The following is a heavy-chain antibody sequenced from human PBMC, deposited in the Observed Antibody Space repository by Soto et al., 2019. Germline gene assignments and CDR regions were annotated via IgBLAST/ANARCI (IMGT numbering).Heavy chain of an antibody. D-gene: IGHD6-6*01. J-gene: IGHJ6*02. CDR2: IYYSGST. Sequence: KTSETLSLTCTVSGGSISSGGYYWSWIRQHPGKGLEWIGYIYYSGSTYYNPSLKSRVTISVDTSKNQFSLKLSSVTAADTAVYYCARDHYSSSMAYYYYGMDVWGQGTTVTVSS. CDR3: ARDHYSSSMAYYYYGMDV. V-gene: IGHV4-31*03. CDR1: GGSISSGGYY.